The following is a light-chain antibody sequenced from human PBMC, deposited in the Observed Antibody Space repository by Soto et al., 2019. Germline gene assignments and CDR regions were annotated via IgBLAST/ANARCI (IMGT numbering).Light chain of an antibody. CDR1: QSVSSGY. J-gene: IGKJ2*01. CDR2: GAS. Sequence: EIVLTQSPGTLSLSPGERATLSCRASQSVSSGYLAWYQQKPGQAPRLLFYGASSRATGIPNRFSASGSGTDFTLTITRLEPEDFAVYYCQQYGNSPSYTFGQGTKLEIK. V-gene: IGKV3-20*01. CDR3: QQYGNSPSYT.